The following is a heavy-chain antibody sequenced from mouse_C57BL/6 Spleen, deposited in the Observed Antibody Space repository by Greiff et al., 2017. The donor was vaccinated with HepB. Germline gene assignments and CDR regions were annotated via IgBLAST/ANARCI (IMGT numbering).Heavy chain of an antibody. Sequence: QVQLQQPGAELVKPGASVKLSCKASGYTFTSYWMHWVKQRPGQGLEWIGMIHPNSGSTNYNEKFKSKATLTVDKSSSTAYMQLSSLTSEDSAVYYCAREGDYDEDWFAYWGQGTLVTVSA. J-gene: IGHJ3*01. CDR1: GYTFTSYW. CDR2: IHPNSGST. D-gene: IGHD2-4*01. V-gene: IGHV1-64*01. CDR3: AREGDYDEDWFAY.